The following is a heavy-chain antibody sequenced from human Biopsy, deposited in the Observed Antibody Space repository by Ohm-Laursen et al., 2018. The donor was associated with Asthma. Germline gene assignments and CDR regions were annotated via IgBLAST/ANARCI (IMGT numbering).Heavy chain of an antibody. Sequence: ASVKVSCNASGYTFIGCHIHWMRQAPGQGLEGMGRINPNSGGTNYAQKFQGRVTMTRDTSISTAYKEVSRLRSDDTAVYYCARGQKSAGDRWFDPWGQGTLVTVSS. CDR1: GYTFIGCH. J-gene: IGHJ5*02. CDR2: INPNSGGT. CDR3: ARGQKSAGDRWFDP. V-gene: IGHV1-2*06. D-gene: IGHD6-13*01.